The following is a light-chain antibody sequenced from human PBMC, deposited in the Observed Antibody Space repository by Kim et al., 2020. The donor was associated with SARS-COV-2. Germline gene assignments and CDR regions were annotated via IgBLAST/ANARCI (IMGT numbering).Light chain of an antibody. CDR2: AAS. J-gene: IGKJ1*01. CDR3: QKYGSGPRT. CDR1: QDITNY. V-gene: IGKV1-27*01. Sequence: ASVGDRVTITCRASQDITNYLAWYQQKPGEVPKLLIYAASALESGVPSRFSGIGSGTDFTLAINSLQPEDVGTYYCQKYGSGPRTFGQGTKVDIK.